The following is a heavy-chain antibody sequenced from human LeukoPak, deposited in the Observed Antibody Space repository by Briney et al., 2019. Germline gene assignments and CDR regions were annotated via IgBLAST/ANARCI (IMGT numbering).Heavy chain of an antibody. CDR2: INHSGST. CDR3: ARAVGRLLNY. CDR1: GGSFSGYY. D-gene: IGHD2/OR15-2a*01. Sequence: SETLSLTCAVYGGSFSGYYWSWIRQPPGKGLEWIGEINHSGSTNYNPSLKSRVTISVDTSKNQFSLKLSSVTAADTAVYYCARAVGRLLNYWGQGTLVTVSS. J-gene: IGHJ4*02. V-gene: IGHV4-34*01.